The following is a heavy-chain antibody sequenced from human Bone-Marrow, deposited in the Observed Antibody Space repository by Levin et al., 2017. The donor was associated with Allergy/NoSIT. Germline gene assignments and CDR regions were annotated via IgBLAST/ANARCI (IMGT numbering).Heavy chain of an antibody. D-gene: IGHD6-19*01. CDR1: GGSISSYY. CDR3: AREGYSSGWFRDAFDI. V-gene: IGHV4-59*01. Sequence: SETLSLTCTVSGGSISSYYWSWIRQPPGKGLEWIGYIYYSGSTNYNPSLKRRVTISVDTSKNQFSLKLSSVTAADTAVYYWAREGYSSGWFRDAFDIWGQGTMVTVSS. CDR2: IYYSGST. J-gene: IGHJ3*02.